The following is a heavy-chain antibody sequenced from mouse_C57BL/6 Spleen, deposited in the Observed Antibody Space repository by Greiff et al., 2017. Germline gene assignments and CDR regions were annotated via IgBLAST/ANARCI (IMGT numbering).Heavy chain of an antibody. J-gene: IGHJ2*01. CDR2: ISDGGSYT. Sequence: EVKLQESGGGLVKPGGSLKLSCAASGFTFSSYAMSWVRQTPEKRLEWVATISDGGSYTYYPDNVKGRFTISRDNAKNNLYLQMSHLKSEDTAMYYCARDYYGSSYLYYFDYWGQGTTLTVSS. D-gene: IGHD1-1*01. CDR3: ARDYYGSSYLYYFDY. CDR1: GFTFSSYA. V-gene: IGHV5-4*01.